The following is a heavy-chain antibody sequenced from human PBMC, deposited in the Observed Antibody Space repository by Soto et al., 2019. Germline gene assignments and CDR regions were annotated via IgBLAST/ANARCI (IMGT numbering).Heavy chain of an antibody. CDR3: ARDPDYGSGQNDAFDF. V-gene: IGHV3-33*01. D-gene: IGHD3-10*01. CDR1: GFTFSSYG. Sequence: QVQLVESGGGVVQPGRSLRLSCAASGFTFSSYGMHWVRQAPGKGLEWVAVIWYDGSNKYYADSVKGRFTISRDNSKNTLYLQMNGLRAEDMAVYYWARDPDYGSGQNDAFDFWGQGTMVTVSS. J-gene: IGHJ3*01. CDR2: IWYDGSNK.